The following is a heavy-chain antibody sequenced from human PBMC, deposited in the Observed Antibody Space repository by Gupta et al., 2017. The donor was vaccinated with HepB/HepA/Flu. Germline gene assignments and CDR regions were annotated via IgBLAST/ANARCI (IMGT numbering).Heavy chain of an antibody. Sequence: QVHLVQSGAEVKKPGSSVKVSCRSSGGPFSSYTISWVRQAPGQGLEWMGGIIPIFGTATYARKFQGRVTFTADESTSTAYMNLGSLRSEETAVYYCARDRRGCYSDNYDGDLDIWGQGTMFSVS. V-gene: IGHV1-69*01. CDR1: GGPFSSYT. J-gene: IGHJ3*02. CDR2: IIPIFGTA. CDR3: ARDRRGCYSDNYDGDLDI. D-gene: IGHD4/OR15-4a*01.